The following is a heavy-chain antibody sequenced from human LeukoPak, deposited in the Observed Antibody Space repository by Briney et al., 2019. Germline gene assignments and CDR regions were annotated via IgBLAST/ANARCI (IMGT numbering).Heavy chain of an antibody. Sequence: ASVTVSCKASGYTFSSNGIAWVRQAPGQGLEWMGRISANNGDTNYAQKFQGRVTMTTDTSTSTAYMELRSLRSDDTAVYYCATVGYSSTDAFDIWGQGTMVSVSS. CDR1: GYTFSSNG. CDR2: ISANNGDT. D-gene: IGHD6-13*01. CDR3: ATVGYSSTDAFDI. J-gene: IGHJ3*02. V-gene: IGHV1-18*01.